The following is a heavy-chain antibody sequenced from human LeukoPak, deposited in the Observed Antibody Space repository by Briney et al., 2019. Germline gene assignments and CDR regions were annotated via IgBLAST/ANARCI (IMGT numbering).Heavy chain of an antibody. CDR2: ISGSGGST. Sequence: GGSLRLSCAASGFTFSSYAMSWVRQAPGKGQEWGAAISGSGGSTYYADSVKGRFTISRDNSKNTLYLQMNSLRAEDTAVYYCAKDRSRGNSRFDYWGQGTLVTVSS. CDR3: AKDRSRGNSRFDY. V-gene: IGHV3-23*01. D-gene: IGHD4-23*01. CDR1: GFTFSSYA. J-gene: IGHJ4*02.